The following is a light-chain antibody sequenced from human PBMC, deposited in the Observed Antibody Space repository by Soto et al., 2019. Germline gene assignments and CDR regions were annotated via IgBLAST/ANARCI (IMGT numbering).Light chain of an antibody. CDR1: SSDFGGYNY. Sequence: QSVLTQPASVSGSPGQSITISCTGTSSDFGGYNYVPWYQQHPGKAPKLMIYDVSNRPSGVSNRFSGSKSGNTASLTISGLQAEDEADYYCSSYTSSSTLYVCGTGTKVTVL. V-gene: IGLV2-14*01. CDR3: SSYTSSSTLYV. J-gene: IGLJ1*01. CDR2: DVS.